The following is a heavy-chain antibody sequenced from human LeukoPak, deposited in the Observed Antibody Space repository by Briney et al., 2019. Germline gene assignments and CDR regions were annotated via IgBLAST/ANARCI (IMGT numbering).Heavy chain of an antibody. D-gene: IGHD3-16*01. V-gene: IGHV1-18*01. CDR3: AREAYTTGADY. CDR1: GYTFTSYG. Sequence: GASVKVSCKASGYTFTSYGISWVRQAPGQGLEWMGWISAYNGNANYVQRLQGGVTLTTDTSTSTAHMELRSLGSDDTAVYYCAREAYTTGADYWGQGTLVTVSS. J-gene: IGHJ4*02. CDR2: ISAYNGNA.